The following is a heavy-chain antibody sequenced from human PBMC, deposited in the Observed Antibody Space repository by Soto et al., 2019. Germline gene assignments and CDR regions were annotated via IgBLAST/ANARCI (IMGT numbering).Heavy chain of an antibody. J-gene: IGHJ5*02. CDR3: ARDYYGSGFDP. CDR1: RGSISGSTW. CDR2: IYHSGST. D-gene: IGHD3-10*01. V-gene: IGHV4-4*02. Sequence: QGQLQESGPGRLKPSGTLSPTSAVSRGSISGSTWWGWVGKPPGKGLEWIGEIYHSGSTNYNPSLKSRVTISVDKSKNQFSLKLSSVTAADTAVYYCARDYYGSGFDPWGQGTLVTVSS.